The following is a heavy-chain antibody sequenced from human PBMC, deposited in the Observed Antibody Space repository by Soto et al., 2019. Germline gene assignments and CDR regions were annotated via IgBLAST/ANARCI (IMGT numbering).Heavy chain of an antibody. D-gene: IGHD3-10*01. CDR3: ARGGRVGFVRCGELNPDYYYGMDV. J-gene: IGHJ6*02. CDR2: INHSGST. CDR1: GGSFSGYY. V-gene: IGHV4-34*01. Sequence: PSETLSLTCAVYGGSFSGYYWSWIRQLPGKGLEWIGEINHSGSTNYNPSLKSRVTISVDTSKNQFSLKLSSVTAADTAVYYCARGGRVGFVRCGELNPDYYYGMDVWGQGTTVT.